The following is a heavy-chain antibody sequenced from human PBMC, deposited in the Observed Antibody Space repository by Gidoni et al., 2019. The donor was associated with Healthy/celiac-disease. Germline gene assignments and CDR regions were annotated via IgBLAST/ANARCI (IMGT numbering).Heavy chain of an antibody. D-gene: IGHD6-13*01. CDR3: AKSVVYSSSWYSDY. CDR1: GFPFSGYA. J-gene: IGHJ4*02. Sequence: EVQLLESGGGLVQPGGSLRLSCAAPGFPFSGYAMSWVRQAPGKGLEWVSAISGSGGSTYYADSVKGRFTISRDNSKNTLYLQMNSLRAEDTAVYYCAKSVVYSSSWYSDYWGQGTLVTVSS. CDR2: ISGSGGST. V-gene: IGHV3-23*01.